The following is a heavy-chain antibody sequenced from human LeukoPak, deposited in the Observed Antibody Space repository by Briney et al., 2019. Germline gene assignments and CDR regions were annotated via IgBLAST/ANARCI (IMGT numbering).Heavy chain of an antibody. CDR3: ATEGFVGARVRDI. V-gene: IGHV4-61*02. CDR2: IYTSGST. D-gene: IGHD1-26*01. Sequence: SQTLSLTCTVSGGSISSGSYYWSWIRQPAGKGLEWIGRIYTSGSTNYNPSLKSRVTISVDTSKNQFSLKLSSVTAADAAVYYCATEGFVGARVRDIWGQGTMVTVSS. J-gene: IGHJ3*02. CDR1: GGSISSGSYY.